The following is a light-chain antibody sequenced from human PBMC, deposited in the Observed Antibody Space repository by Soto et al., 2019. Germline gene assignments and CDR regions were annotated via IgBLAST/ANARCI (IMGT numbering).Light chain of an antibody. CDR2: GNS. V-gene: IGLV1-40*01. CDR1: SSNIGAGYD. CDR3: QSYDSSLSALYV. Sequence: QPVLTQPPSVSGAPGQRVTISCTGSSSNIGAGYDVHWYQQLPGTAPKLLIYGNSNRPSGVPDRFSGSKSGTSASLAITGLQAEDGADYYCQSYDSSLSALYVFGTGTKLTVL. J-gene: IGLJ1*01.